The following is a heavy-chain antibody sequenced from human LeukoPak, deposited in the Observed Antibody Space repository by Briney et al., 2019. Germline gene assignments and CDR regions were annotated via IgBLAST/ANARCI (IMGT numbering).Heavy chain of an antibody. J-gene: IGHJ4*02. CDR3: ARSLGSGSYRMFDY. D-gene: IGHD1-26*01. CDR1: GGSISSYY. CDR2: ICYSGST. Sequence: PSETLSLTCTVSGGSISSYYWSWIRQPPGKGLEWIGYICYSGSTNYNPSLKSRVTISVDTSKNQFSLKLSSVTAADTAVYYCARSLGSGSYRMFDYWGQGTLVTVSS. V-gene: IGHV4-59*01.